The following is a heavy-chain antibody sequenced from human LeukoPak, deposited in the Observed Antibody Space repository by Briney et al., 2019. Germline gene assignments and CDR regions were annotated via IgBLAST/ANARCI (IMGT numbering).Heavy chain of an antibody. Sequence: SETLSLTCTVSGGSISSYYWSWIRQPPGKGLEWIGYIYYSGSTNYNPSLKSRVTISVDTSKNQFSLKLSSMTAADTAVYYCARLQDGDYVAYWGQGTLVTVSS. CDR2: IYYSGST. V-gene: IGHV4-59*01. CDR1: GGSISSYY. J-gene: IGHJ4*02. D-gene: IGHD4-17*01. CDR3: ARLQDGDYVAY.